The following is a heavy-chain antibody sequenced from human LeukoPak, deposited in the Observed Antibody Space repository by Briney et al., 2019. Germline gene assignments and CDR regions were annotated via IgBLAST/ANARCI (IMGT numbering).Heavy chain of an antibody. V-gene: IGHV3-74*01. Sequence: GGSLRLSCAASGFPFSSYAMYWVRQAPGKGLVWVSRVHGDGNNIGYADSVKGRFTIFRDNAKNTLYLQMNSLRPDDTAVYYCARARVGDPTDYWGQGTLITVSS. CDR3: ARARVGDPTDY. CDR2: VHGDGNNI. D-gene: IGHD1-26*01. J-gene: IGHJ4*02. CDR1: GFPFSSYA.